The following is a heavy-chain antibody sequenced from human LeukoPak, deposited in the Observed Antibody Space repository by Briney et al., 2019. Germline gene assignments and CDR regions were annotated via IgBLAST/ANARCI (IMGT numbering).Heavy chain of an antibody. J-gene: IGHJ3*02. CDR2: IYYSGST. CDR3: ARGPYCSSTSCSIAGAFDI. V-gene: IGHV4-59*01. CDR1: GGSTSSYY. D-gene: IGHD2-2*01. Sequence: SETLSLTCTVSGGSTSSYYWSWIRQPPGKGLEWIGYIYYSGSTNYNPSLKSRVTISVDTSKSQFSLKLSSVTAADTAVYYCARGPYCSSTSCSIAGAFDIWGQGTMVTVSS.